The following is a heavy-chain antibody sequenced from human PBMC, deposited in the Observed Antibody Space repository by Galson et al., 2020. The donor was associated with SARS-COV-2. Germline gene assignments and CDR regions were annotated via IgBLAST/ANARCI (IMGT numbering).Heavy chain of an antibody. D-gene: IGHD6-13*01. J-gene: IGHJ5*02. Sequence: SETLSLTCTVSGGSISSGGYYWSWIRQHPGKGLEWIGYIYYSGSTYYNPSLKSRVTISVDTSKNQFSLKLSSVTAADTAVYYCASRIAAAATGWFDPWGQGTLVTVSS. V-gene: IGHV4-31*03. CDR1: GGSISSGGYY. CDR3: ASRIAAAATGWFDP. CDR2: IYYSGST.